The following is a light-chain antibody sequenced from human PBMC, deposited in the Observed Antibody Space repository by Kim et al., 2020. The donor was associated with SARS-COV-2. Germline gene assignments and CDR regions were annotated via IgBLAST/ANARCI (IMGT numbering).Light chain of an antibody. V-gene: IGLV7-46*01. CDR3: LLFYSGAGI. CDR2: HTT. J-gene: IGLJ2*01. Sequence: QAVVTQEPSLTVSPGETVTLTCGSSTGAVTSGHYPYWFQQKPGQAPRTLIYHTTNRHSWTPARFSGSLLGGKAALTLSGAQPEDEAEYYCLLFYSGAGIFVGGTQLTVL. CDR1: TGAVTSGHY.